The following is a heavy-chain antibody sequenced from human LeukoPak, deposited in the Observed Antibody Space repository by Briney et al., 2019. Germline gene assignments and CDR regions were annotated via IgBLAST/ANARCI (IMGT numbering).Heavy chain of an antibody. CDR1: GFTLSGSL. CDR2: IKEDGREK. CDR3: GRDQRASPAPADY. J-gene: IGHJ4*02. Sequence: VRSLRLSCAASGFTLSGSLMTWVRQAAGKGLAWVANIKEDGREKYFVAAVKGRFTISGDNAKNSLYLQMNSLRAEDTAVYYWGRDQRASPAPADYWGQGSVVAV. V-gene: IGHV3-7*01.